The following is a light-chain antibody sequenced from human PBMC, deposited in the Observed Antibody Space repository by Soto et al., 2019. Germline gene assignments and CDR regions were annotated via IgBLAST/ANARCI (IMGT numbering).Light chain of an antibody. CDR2: GAS. CDR3: QQYASSLLT. Sequence: EIVLTQSPGTLSLSPGERATLSCRASQSVSSSYLAWYQQKPGQAPRLLIFGASSRAIGIPERFSGSGSGTDFTLTISRLEPEDFAVYYCQQYASSLLTFGGGTKVDIK. CDR1: QSVSSSY. J-gene: IGKJ4*01. V-gene: IGKV3-20*01.